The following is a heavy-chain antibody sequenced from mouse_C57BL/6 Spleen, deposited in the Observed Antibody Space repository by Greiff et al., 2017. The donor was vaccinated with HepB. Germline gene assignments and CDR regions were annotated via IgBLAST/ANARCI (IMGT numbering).Heavy chain of an antibody. CDR2: INPSTGGT. CDR3: ARSLRAMDY. Sequence: VQLQQSGPELVKPGASVKISCKASGYSFTGYYMNWVKQSPEKSLEWIGEINPSTGGTTYNQKFKAKATLTVDKSSSTAYMQLKSLTSEDSAVYYCARSLRAMDYWGQGTSVTVSS. J-gene: IGHJ4*01. CDR1: GYSFTGYY. V-gene: IGHV1-42*01.